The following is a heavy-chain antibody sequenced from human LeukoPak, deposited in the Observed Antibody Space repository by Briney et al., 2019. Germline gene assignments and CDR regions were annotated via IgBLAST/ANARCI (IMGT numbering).Heavy chain of an antibody. CDR1: GFTFSTYA. J-gene: IGHJ4*02. CDR3: AKGGTGYCSSPSCLYYFHY. D-gene: IGHD2-2*01. CDR2: ISDSSAT. V-gene: IGHV3-23*01. Sequence: GGSLTLSCASSGFTFSTYAMSWVRQAPGKGLEWVSTISDSSATYYADYVKGRFRICRDNSKNTLYLQMNCLRAEDTAVYYCAKGGTGYCSSPSCLYYFHYWGQGTLVTVSS.